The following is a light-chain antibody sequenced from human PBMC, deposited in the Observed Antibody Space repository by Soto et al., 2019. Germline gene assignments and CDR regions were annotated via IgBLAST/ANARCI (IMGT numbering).Light chain of an antibody. CDR2: DAS. V-gene: IGKV1-5*01. CDR3: QQYNSYWT. Sequence: DIQRTQSHSTLSASVGDRVTITCRASQSISSWLAWYQQKPGKAPKLLIYDASSLESGVPSRFSGSGSGTEFTLTISSLQPDDFATYYCQQYNSYWTFGQGTKVDI. CDR1: QSISSW. J-gene: IGKJ1*01.